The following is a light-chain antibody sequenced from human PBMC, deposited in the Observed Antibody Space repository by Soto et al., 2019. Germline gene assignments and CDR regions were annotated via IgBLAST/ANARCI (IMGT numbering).Light chain of an antibody. Sequence: DIQMTQSPPSLSASVGDTITITCRASQSISTYLDWYQVTPGKAPKVLIYAASTLQAGVPSRFSGSGSGTDFTLTINSLQLEDFATYYCQQNYNLPPWTFGQGTKVEIK. J-gene: IGKJ1*01. CDR1: QSISTY. V-gene: IGKV1-39*01. CDR3: QQNYNLPPWT. CDR2: AAS.